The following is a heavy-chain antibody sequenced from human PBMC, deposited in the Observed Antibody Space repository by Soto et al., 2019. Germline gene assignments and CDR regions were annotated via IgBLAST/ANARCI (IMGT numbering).Heavy chain of an antibody. CDR2: ISGSGGST. CDR1: GFTFSSYA. V-gene: IGHV3-23*01. J-gene: IGHJ6*02. D-gene: IGHD6-19*01. CDR3: AKVGGRVAGSYYGMDV. Sequence: GGSLRLSCAASGFTFSSYAMSWVRQAPGKGLEWVSAISGSGGSTYYADSVKGRFTISRDNSKSTLYLQMNSLRAEDTAVYYCAKVGGRVAGSYYGMDVWGQGTTVTVSS.